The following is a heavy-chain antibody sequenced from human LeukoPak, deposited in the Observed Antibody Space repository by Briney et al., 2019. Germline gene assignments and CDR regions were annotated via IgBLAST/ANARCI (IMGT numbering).Heavy chain of an antibody. CDR3: VRGQLLPFYWFDP. V-gene: IGHV3-23*01. Sequence: GGSLRLSCAASGFTFSSYAMSWVRQAPGKGLGWVSAISGSGGSTYYADSVKGRFTISRDNSKNTLYLQMNSLRAEDTAVYYCVRGQLLPFYWFDPWGQGTLVTVSS. CDR1: GFTFSSYA. CDR2: ISGSGGST. D-gene: IGHD2-2*01. J-gene: IGHJ5*02.